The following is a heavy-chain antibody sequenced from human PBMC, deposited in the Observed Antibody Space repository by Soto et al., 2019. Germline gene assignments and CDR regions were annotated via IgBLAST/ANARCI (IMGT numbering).Heavy chain of an antibody. D-gene: IGHD3-10*01. V-gene: IGHV4-4*02. CDR1: GVSISSGNW. CDR2: IFHDGTA. J-gene: IGHJ4*02. Sequence: PSETLSLTCAVSGVSISSGNWWTWVRQTPQRGLEYIGEIFHDGTANYNPSFERRVAISVDTSKNQFSLKLTSVTAAYTAIYFCARLVYDTRLNYMYFDFWGQGALVTVSS. CDR3: ARLVYDTRLNYMYFDF.